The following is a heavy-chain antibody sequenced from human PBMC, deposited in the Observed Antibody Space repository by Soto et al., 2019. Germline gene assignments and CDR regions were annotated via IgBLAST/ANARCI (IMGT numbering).Heavy chain of an antibody. D-gene: IGHD1-1*01. CDR2: VDPNSGGA. J-gene: IGHJ6*02. CDR3: AKQLQRATDV. Sequence: GASVKVSCKASGYTFSVYHMHWVRQAPGQGLEWMGCVDPNSGGADYAESFEDRVTMTRDTSINTAYMEVSRLTSDDTAVYYCAKQLQRATDVWGQGTMVTVSS. CDR1: GYTFSVYH. V-gene: IGHV1-2*02.